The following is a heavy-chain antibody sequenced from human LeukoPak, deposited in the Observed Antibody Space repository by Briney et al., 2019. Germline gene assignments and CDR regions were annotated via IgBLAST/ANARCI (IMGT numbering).Heavy chain of an antibody. CDR3: ARDPGIGGASHDAFDI. V-gene: IGHV4-61*02. CDR2: IYTSGST. D-gene: IGHD1-26*01. CDR1: GGSISSGSYY. J-gene: IGHJ3*02. Sequence: PSETLSLTCTVSGGSISSGSYYWSWIRQPAGKGLEWIGRIYTSGSTNYNPSLKSRVTISVDTSKNQFSLKLSSVTAADTAVYYCARDPGIGGASHDAFDIWGQGTMVTVSS.